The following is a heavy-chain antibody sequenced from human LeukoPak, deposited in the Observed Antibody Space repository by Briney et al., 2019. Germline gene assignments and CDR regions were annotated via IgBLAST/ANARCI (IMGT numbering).Heavy chain of an antibody. J-gene: IGHJ6*03. CDR1: GYTFTSYD. V-gene: IGHV1-18*01. D-gene: IGHD6-13*01. CDR2: ISAYNGNT. Sequence: ASVKVSCKASGYTFTSYDISWVRRAPGQGLEWMGWISAYNGNTNYAQKLQGRVTMTTDTSTSTAYMELRSLRSDDTAVYYCARVASSWYSGYYYYMDVWGKGTTVTVSS. CDR3: ARVASSWYSGYYYYMDV.